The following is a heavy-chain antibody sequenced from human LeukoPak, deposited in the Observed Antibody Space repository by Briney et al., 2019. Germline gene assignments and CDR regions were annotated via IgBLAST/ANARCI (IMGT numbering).Heavy chain of an antibody. Sequence: PTETLSLALTIPGRSLLSTRYASGWIRQPPGNGLEWIERLSYSGSTNYNPSLKSRVAISVDTSKNHFSLKLSSVTAADTAVYNCAKGVTLSPTYHCYMDVWGKGTTVTVSS. V-gene: IGHV4-39*07. J-gene: IGHJ6*03. CDR3: AKGVTLSPTYHCYMDV. CDR2: LSYSGST. D-gene: IGHD3-16*02. CDR1: GRSLLSTRYA.